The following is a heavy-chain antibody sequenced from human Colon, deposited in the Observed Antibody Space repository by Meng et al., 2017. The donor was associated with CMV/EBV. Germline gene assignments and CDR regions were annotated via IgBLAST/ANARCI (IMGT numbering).Heavy chain of an antibody. CDR1: GFPIVSHY. Sequence: GESLKISCSASGFPIVSHYMAWVRQAPGKGLEWVSLIYAVGTPYYADSVKGRFTISRDNDRNIIDLQMSSLTADDTAIYYCVTGTTVYFDLWGQGTLVTVSS. CDR2: IYAVGTP. V-gene: IGHV3-53*01. D-gene: IGHD1-7*01. CDR3: VTGTTVYFDL. J-gene: IGHJ4*02.